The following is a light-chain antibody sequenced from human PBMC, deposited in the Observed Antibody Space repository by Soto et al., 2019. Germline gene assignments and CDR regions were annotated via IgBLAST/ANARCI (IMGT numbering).Light chain of an antibody. CDR1: SSDVGGYNF. CDR3: SSYTSSSTHV. V-gene: IGLV2-14*03. CDR2: DVS. Sequence: QSVLTQPASVSGSPGQSITISCTGSSSDVGGYNFVSWYQQHPGKVPKLMIYDVSSRPSGVSDRFSGSKSGNTASLTISGLQAEDEGDDYCSSYTSSSTHVFGSGTKVTVL. J-gene: IGLJ1*01.